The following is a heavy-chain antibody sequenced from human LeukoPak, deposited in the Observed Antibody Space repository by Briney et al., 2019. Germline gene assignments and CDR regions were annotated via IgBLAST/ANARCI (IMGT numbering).Heavy chain of an antibody. J-gene: IGHJ3*02. CDR1: GSIFTIYW. V-gene: IGHV5-51*01. Sequence: GASLQISCKGSGSIFTIYWIGWGRQLPGKGLEGMGIIYPGDSDNRYSPSCQGQVTITADKTNSTAYLQWSSLKASDTAMYYCARRNPMTQDAFDIWGQGTMVTVSS. CDR2: IYPGDSDN. CDR3: ARRNPMTQDAFDI. D-gene: IGHD2-21*02.